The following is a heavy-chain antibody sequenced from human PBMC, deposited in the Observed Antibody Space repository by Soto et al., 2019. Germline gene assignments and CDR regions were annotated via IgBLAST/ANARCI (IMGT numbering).Heavy chain of an antibody. V-gene: IGHV4-34*01. CDR2: INHSGST. J-gene: IGHJ4*02. CDR3: ARSYYDFWSGYYSSYYFDY. CDR1: GGYFSGFY. D-gene: IGHD3-3*01. Sequence: SETLSLTCAVYGGYFSGFYWRWIRQPPGKGLEWIGEINHSGSTNYNPSLKSRVTISVDTSKTQFSLKLSSVTAADTAVYYCARSYYDFWSGYYSSYYFDYWGQGTLVTVSS.